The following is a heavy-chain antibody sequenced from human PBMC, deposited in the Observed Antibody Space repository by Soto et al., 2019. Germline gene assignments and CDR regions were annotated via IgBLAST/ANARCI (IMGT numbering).Heavy chain of an antibody. J-gene: IGHJ6*02. V-gene: IGHV3-30*18. CDR1: GFTFSSYG. Sequence: GGSLRLSCAASGFTFSSYGMHWVRQAPGKGLEWVAVISYDGSNKYYADSVKGRFTIPRDNSKNTLYLQMNSLRAEDTAVYYCAKGRDWSGNGMDVWGQGTTVTVSS. D-gene: IGHD3-3*01. CDR2: ISYDGSNK. CDR3: AKGRDWSGNGMDV.